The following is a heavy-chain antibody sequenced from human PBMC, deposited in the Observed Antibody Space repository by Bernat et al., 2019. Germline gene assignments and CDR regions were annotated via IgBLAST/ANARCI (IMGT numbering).Heavy chain of an antibody. CDR1: GGSISSYY. CDR2: IYYSGST. D-gene: IGHD6-13*01. CDR3: ARDYGSTPFRFDP. V-gene: IGHV4-59*01. J-gene: IGHJ5*02. Sequence: QVQLQESGPGLVKPSETLSLTCTVSGGSISSYYWSWIRQPPGKGLEWIGYIYYSGSTNYNPSLKSRVTISVDTSKNQFSLKLSSVTAADTAVYYCARDYGSTPFRFDPWGQGTLFTVSS.